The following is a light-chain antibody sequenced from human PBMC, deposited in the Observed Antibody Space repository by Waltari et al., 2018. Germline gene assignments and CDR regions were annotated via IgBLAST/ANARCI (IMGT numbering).Light chain of an antibody. J-gene: IGKJ1*01. CDR1: QSVSSSY. V-gene: IGKV3-20*01. Sequence: EIVLTQSPGTLSLSPGERATLSCRASQSVSSSYLAWYHQKPGQAPRLLIYGASSRATGIPYRCSGSGSGTDFTLTISRLEPEDFAFYYCQQYGNSPVTFGQGTKVEIK. CDR2: GAS. CDR3: QQYGNSPVT.